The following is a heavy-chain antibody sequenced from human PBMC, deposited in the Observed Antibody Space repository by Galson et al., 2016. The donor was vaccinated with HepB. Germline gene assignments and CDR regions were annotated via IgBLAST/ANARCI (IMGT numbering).Heavy chain of an antibody. CDR2: IYYSGTT. V-gene: IGHV4-31*01. CDR3: ARNTDYNYFDP. J-gene: IGHJ5*02. CDR1: GASISSGRYY. Sequence: TLSLTCTVSGASISSGRYYWSWLRQRPGRGLEWIGYIYYSGTTYYNPSLESPITITLDTSRNQFSLKLTSVTAADTAVYFCARNTDYNYFDPWGQGTQVTVSS. D-gene: IGHD5-18*01.